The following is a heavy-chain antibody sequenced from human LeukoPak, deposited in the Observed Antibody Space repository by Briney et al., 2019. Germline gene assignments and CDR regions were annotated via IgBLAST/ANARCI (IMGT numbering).Heavy chain of an antibody. CDR1: GFTFSSYW. J-gene: IGHJ4*02. CDR3: ARVAYGSGSFYKGLFDY. D-gene: IGHD3-10*01. CDR2: IKHNGSEN. Sequence: GGSLRLSCAASGFTFSSYWMSWVRQAPGKGLEWVATIKHNGSENFYVDSVKGRLTISRDTAKNSLYLQMNSLRAEDTAVYYCARVAYGSGSFYKGLFDYWGQGTPVTVSS. V-gene: IGHV3-7*01.